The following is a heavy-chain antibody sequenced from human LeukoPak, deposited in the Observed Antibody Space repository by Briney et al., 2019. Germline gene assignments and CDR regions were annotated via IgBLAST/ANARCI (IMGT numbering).Heavy chain of an antibody. V-gene: IGHV4-4*09. CDR3: ARHIASYYYYYMDV. CDR1: GGSISSYY. Sequence: SETLSLTCTVSGGSISSYYWSWIRQPPGKGLERIGYIYTSGSTNYNPSLKSRVTISVDTSKNQFSLKLSSVTAADTAVYYCARHIASYYYYYMDVWGKGTTVTVSS. CDR2: IYTSGST. J-gene: IGHJ6*03. D-gene: IGHD2-21*01.